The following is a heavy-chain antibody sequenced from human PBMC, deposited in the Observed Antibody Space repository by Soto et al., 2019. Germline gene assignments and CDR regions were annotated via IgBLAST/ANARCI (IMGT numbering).Heavy chain of an antibody. V-gene: IGHV4-30-4*01. Sequence: PSETLSLTCTVSGGSISSGHYSWSWIRQPPGKGLEWIGYIYYRGSTYYNPSLKSRVTISVDTSKNQFSLKLSSVTAEDKAVYYCASPGYSSGWAYDNWGQGTLVTVSS. CDR3: ASPGYSSGWAYDN. D-gene: IGHD6-19*01. CDR1: GGSISSGHYS. J-gene: IGHJ4*02. CDR2: IYYRGST.